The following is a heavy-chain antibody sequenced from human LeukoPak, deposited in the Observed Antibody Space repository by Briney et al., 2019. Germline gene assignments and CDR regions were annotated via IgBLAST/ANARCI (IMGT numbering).Heavy chain of an antibody. CDR1: GLTFSTYS. CDR2: IKQDGSDK. D-gene: IGHD1-26*01. J-gene: IGHJ3*01. Sequence: GGSLRLSCTASGLTFSTYSMIWVRQAPGKGLKCVAYIKQDGSDKYYVDSVKGRFTISRDNAKNSLDLQMNSLRGEDTAVYYCARYRGKGTSWPLDVWGQGTIVTVSS. V-gene: IGHV3-7*01. CDR3: ARYRGKGTSWPLDV.